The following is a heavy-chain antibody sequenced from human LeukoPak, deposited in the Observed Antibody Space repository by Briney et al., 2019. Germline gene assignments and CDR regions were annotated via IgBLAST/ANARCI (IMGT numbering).Heavy chain of an antibody. CDR2: MNPNSGDT. CDR1: GYTFTTYD. J-gene: IGHJ5*02. Sequence: ASVKVSCKASGYTFTTYDITWVRQATGQGLEWMGWMNPNSGDTAYAQKFQGRVAMTRDTSISTAYMELSRLRSDGTAVYYCARDKYCSSTSCYTTNWFDPWGQGTLVTVSS. CDR3: ARDKYCSSTSCYTTNWFDP. D-gene: IGHD2-2*01. V-gene: IGHV1-8*01.